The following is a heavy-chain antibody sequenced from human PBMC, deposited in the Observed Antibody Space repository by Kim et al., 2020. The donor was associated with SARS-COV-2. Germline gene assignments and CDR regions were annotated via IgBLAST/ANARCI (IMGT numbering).Heavy chain of an antibody. CDR2: INPHGGDT. Sequence: ASVKVSCKPSGYTFTGQYLHWVRQAPGQGLEWMGRINPHGGDTQYAQKFQGRVTMTRDTSIRTAYMELSRLRSDDTAVYYCASPPAAAPYYYVMDVWGQGTTVTVSS. V-gene: IGHV1-2*06. D-gene: IGHD2-15*01. CDR1: GYTFTGQY. CDR3: ASPPAAAPYYYVMDV. J-gene: IGHJ6*02.